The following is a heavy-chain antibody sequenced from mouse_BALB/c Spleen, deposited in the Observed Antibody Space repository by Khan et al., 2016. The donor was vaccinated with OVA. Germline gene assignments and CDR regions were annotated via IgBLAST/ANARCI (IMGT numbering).Heavy chain of an antibody. Sequence: VQLKESGPGLVKPSQSLSLTCTVTGYSITSGYGWNWIRQFPGNKLEWMGYISYSGSTNYNPSHKSRISITRDTSKIQFFLQLNSVTTEDTATYYCARTARIKYWGQGTTLTVSS. D-gene: IGHD1-2*01. CDR3: ARTARIKY. CDR2: ISYSGST. V-gene: IGHV3-2*02. J-gene: IGHJ2*01. CDR1: GYSITSGYG.